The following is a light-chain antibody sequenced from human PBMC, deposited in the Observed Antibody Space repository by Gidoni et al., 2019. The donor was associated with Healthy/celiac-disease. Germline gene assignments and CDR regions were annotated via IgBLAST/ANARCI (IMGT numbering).Light chain of an antibody. J-gene: IGLJ2*01. CDR3: SSYTSSSTPHVV. CDR2: EVS. V-gene: IGLV2-14*01. CDR1: SIDVGGYNY. Sequence: QSALTHPSSVSWSPGPSITISCTGTSIDVGGYNYVSWYQQHPGKAPKLMIYEVSNRPAGVSNRFSGSKSGNTASLTISGLQAEDEDDYYCSSYTSSSTPHVVFGGGTKLTVL.